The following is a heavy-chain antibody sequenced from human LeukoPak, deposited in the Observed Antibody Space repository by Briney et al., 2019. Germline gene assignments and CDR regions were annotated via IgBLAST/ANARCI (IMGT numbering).Heavy chain of an antibody. CDR2: IYYSGST. CDR1: VGSISSYY. Sequence: SETLSLPCTVSVGSISSYYWSWIRQPPGKGLEWIGYIYYSGSTNYNPSLKSRVTISVDTSKNQFSLKLSSVTAADTAVYYCARSITIFGVVTYFYYGGRGTLVTVPS. V-gene: IGHV4-59*01. J-gene: IGHJ4*02. D-gene: IGHD3-3*01. CDR3: ARSITIFGVVTYFYY.